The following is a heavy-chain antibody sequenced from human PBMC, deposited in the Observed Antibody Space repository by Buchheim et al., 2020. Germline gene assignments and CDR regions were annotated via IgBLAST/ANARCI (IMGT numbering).Heavy chain of an antibody. CDR1: GFTFSSYG. V-gene: IGHV3-33*01. Sequence: QVQLVESGGGVVQPGRSLRLSCAASGFTFSSYGMHWVRQAPGKGLEWVAVIWYDGSNKYYADSVKGRFTISRDNSKNTLYLQMNSLRAEDTAVYYCARDPNTNPKLELPGPLDYWGQGTL. J-gene: IGHJ4*02. D-gene: IGHD1-7*01. CDR3: ARDPNTNPKLELPGPLDY. CDR2: IWYDGSNK.